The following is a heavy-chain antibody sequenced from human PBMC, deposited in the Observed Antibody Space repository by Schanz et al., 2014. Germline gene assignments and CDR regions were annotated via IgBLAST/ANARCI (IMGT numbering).Heavy chain of an antibody. V-gene: IGHV4-31*03. CDR3: ARVGRSSSSPHGSSGDY. J-gene: IGHJ4*02. Sequence: QVQLQESGPGLVRPSQTLSLTCTVSGDSISSGSYYWSWIRQHPGKGLEWIGYIYFNGFTYYKPSLKARLIISVDTSKNQFSLKLSSVTAADTAVYYCARVGRSSSSPHGSSGDYWGQGTLVTVSS. D-gene: IGHD6-6*01. CDR2: IYFNGFT. CDR1: GDSISSGSYY.